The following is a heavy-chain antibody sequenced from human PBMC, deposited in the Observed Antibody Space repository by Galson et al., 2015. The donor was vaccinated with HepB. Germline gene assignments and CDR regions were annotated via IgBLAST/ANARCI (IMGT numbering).Heavy chain of an antibody. CDR1: GFTFSSYS. Sequence: SLRLSCAASGFTFSSYSMNWVRQAPGKGLEWVSYISSSSSTIFYADSVKGRFTISRDNVKNSLCLQMNSLRAEDTAVYYCAREVTWIQFDYWGQGTLVTVSS. V-gene: IGHV3-48*01. D-gene: IGHD5-18*01. CDR3: AREVTWIQFDY. J-gene: IGHJ4*02. CDR2: ISSSSSTI.